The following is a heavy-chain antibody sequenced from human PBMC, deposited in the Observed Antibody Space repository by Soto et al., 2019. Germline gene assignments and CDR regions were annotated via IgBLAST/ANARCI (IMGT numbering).Heavy chain of an antibody. CDR2: ISGSGGTT. Sequence: EVQLLESGGGLVQPGGSLRLSCAASGFTFSSYAMSWVRQAPGKGLEWVSGISGSGGTTYYADSVKGRFTISRDNSKNTLYLQMNSLRAEDTAVYYCAKDRPHQTWLRPSDAFDIWGQGTVVTVSS. CDR1: GFTFSSYA. D-gene: IGHD5-12*01. V-gene: IGHV3-23*01. J-gene: IGHJ3*02. CDR3: AKDRPHQTWLRPSDAFDI.